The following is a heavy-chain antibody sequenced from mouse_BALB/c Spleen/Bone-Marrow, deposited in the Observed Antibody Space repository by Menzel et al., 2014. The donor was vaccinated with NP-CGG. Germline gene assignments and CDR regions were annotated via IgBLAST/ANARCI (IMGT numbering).Heavy chain of an antibody. Sequence: EVMLVESGGGLVQPGVSRKLSCAASGFTFSSFGMHWVRQAPEKGLEWVAYISSGSSTIYYADTVKGRFTISRDNPKNTLFLQMTSLRSEDTAMYYCARYWYIHVWRAGTPVT. CDR2: ISSGSSTI. J-gene: IGHJ1*01. CDR3: ARYWYIHV. V-gene: IGHV5-17*02. CDR1: GFTFSSFG.